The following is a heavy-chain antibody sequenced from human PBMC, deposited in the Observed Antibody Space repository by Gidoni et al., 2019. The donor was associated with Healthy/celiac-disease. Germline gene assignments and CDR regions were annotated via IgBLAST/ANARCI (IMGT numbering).Heavy chain of an antibody. V-gene: IGHV3-23*01. Sequence: EVQLLESGGGLVQPGGSLRLSCAASGFTFRSYAMSWVRQAPGEGLEWVSAISGSGGSTYYADSVKGRFTISRDNSKNTLYLQMNSLRAEDTAVYYCAKEFVSGSGSYKREIGYYFDYWGQGTLVTVSS. D-gene: IGHD1-26*01. CDR1: GFTFRSYA. J-gene: IGHJ4*02. CDR2: ISGSGGST. CDR3: AKEFVSGSGSYKREIGYYFDY.